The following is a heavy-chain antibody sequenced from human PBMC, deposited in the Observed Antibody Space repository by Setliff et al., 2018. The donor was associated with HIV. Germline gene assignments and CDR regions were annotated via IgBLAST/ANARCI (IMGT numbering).Heavy chain of an antibody. CDR3: ARLRLAVMMSLDYFDL. J-gene: IGHJ4*02. CDR1: GGSISSGGYY. V-gene: IGHV4-31*03. Sequence: SETLSLTCTVSGGSISSGGYYWNWIRQYPVKGLEWIGHIYYNGRTLYNPSLQSRVSMSVDVSTNQFSLRLTSVTAADTAVYYCARLRLAVMMSLDYFDLWGQGTLVTVSS. CDR2: IYYNGRT. D-gene: IGHD3-16*01.